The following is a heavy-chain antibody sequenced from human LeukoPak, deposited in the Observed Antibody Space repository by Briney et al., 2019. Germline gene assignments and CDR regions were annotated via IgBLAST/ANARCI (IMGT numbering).Heavy chain of an antibody. V-gene: IGHV4-59*01. CDR3: ATYYYDGTGYYYRGFHI. CDR1: GGSISSYY. J-gene: IGHJ3*02. CDR2: IYYSGST. Sequence: SETLSLTCTVSGGSISSYYWSWIRQPPGKGLEWIGYIYYSGSTNYNPPLKSRVTISVDTSKNQFSLKLSSVTAADTAVYYCATYYYDGTGYYYRGFHIWGQGTMVSVSS. D-gene: IGHD3-22*01.